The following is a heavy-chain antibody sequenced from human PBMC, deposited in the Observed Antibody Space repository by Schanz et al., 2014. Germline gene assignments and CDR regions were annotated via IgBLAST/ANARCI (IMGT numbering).Heavy chain of an antibody. CDR2: ISGSGGST. CDR3: AKQIHYDILTVTRN. J-gene: IGHJ4*02. V-gene: IGHV3-23*01. D-gene: IGHD3-9*01. Sequence: EVQLLDSGGGLVQPGGSLRLSCAASGFTFSTYARSWVRQAPGKGLEWVSAISGSGGSTYSADSVKGRFTISRDNSKNTLYLQMNSLRAEDTAVYYCAKQIHYDILTVTRNWGQGTLVTVSS. CDR1: GFTFSTYA.